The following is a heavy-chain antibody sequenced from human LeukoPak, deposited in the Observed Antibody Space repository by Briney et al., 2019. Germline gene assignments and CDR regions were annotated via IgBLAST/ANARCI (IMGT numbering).Heavy chain of an antibody. J-gene: IGHJ4*02. V-gene: IGHV3-30*18. CDR1: GFMFSSTG. CDR3: AKHWNYHGY. CDR2: TSYDGLNK. Sequence: GGSLRLSCAASGFMFSSTGMHWVRQAPGKGLEWVALTSYDGLNKYYADSVKGRFTISRDNSKNTLYLQMNSLRAEDTAVYYCAKHWNYHGYWGQGTLVTVSS. D-gene: IGHD1-1*01.